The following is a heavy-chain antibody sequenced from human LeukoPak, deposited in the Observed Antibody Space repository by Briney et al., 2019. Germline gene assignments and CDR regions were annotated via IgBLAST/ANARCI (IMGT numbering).Heavy chain of an antibody. J-gene: IGHJ4*02. CDR3: ARDHTYYYDSSGYYYEYFDY. V-gene: IGHV6-1*01. CDR1: GDSVSSNSAA. CDR2: TYYRSKCYN. D-gene: IGHD3-22*01. Sequence: SQTLSLTCAISGDSVSSNSAAWNWIRQSPSRGLEWLGRTYYRSKCYNDYAVSVKSRITINPDTSKNQFSLQLNSVTPEDTAVYYCARDHTYYYDSSGYYYEYFDYWGQGTLVTVSS.